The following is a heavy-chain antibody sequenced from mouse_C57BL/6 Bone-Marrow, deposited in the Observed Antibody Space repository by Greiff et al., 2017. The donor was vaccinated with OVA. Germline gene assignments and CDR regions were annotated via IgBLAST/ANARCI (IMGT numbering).Heavy chain of an antibody. CDR2: IYLGNGYT. CDR1: GYTFTSYG. D-gene: IGHD3-2*02. Sequence: EVKLMESGAELVRPGSSVKMSCKTSGYTFTSYGINWVKQRPGQGLEWIGYIYLGNGYTEYNEKFKGKATLTSDTSSSTAYMQLSSLTSEDSAIYVCARGQLRLRYYFDYWGQGTTLTVSS. V-gene: IGHV1-58*01. J-gene: IGHJ2*01. CDR3: ARGQLRLRYYFDY.